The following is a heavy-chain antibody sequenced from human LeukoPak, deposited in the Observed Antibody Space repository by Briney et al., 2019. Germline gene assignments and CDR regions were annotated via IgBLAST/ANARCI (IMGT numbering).Heavy chain of an antibody. CDR2: ISSSSSYI. CDR3: ARDNWNYFDY. V-gene: IGHV3-21*01. D-gene: IGHD1-20*01. Sequence: GGSLRLSCAASGFTFSSYSMSWVRQAPGKGLEGVSSISSSSSYIYYADSVKGRFTISRDNAKNSLYLQMNSLRAEDTAVYYCARDNWNYFDYWGQGTLVTVSS. CDR1: GFTFSSYS. J-gene: IGHJ4*02.